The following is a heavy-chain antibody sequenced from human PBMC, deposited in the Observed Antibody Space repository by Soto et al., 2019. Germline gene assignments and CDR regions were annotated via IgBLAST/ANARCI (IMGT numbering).Heavy chain of an antibody. D-gene: IGHD6-13*01. CDR1: GFTVSSNY. V-gene: IGHV3-66*01. CDR3: ARDQGYSSSRYDY. CDR2: IYSGGST. Sequence: EVQLVESGGGLVQPGGSLRLSCAAPGFTVSSNYMSWVRQAPGKGLEWVSVIYSGGSTYYADSVKGRFTISRDNSKNTLYLQMNSLRAEDTAVYYCARDQGYSSSRYDYWGQGTLVTVSS. J-gene: IGHJ4*02.